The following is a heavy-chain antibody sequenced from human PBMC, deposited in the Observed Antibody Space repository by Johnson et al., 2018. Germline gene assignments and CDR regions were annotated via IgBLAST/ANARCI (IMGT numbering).Heavy chain of an antibody. CDR1: GFTFSSYG. Sequence: QLVESGGGVVQPGRSLRLSCAASGFTFSSYGMHWVRQAPGKGLEWVAVISYDGSNKYYADSVKGRFTISREKSKNTLYMQMNSLRAEDTAVYYCAKDPSGYLEYFHHWGQGTLVTVSS. CDR2: ISYDGSNK. CDR3: AKDPSGYLEYFHH. V-gene: IGHV3-30*18. J-gene: IGHJ1*01. D-gene: IGHD3-22*01.